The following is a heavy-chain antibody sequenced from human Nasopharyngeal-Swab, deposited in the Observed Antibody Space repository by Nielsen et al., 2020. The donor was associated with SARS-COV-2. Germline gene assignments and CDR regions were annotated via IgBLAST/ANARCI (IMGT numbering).Heavy chain of an antibody. J-gene: IGHJ6*02. CDR1: GGSISSSNW. Sequence: SETLSLTCTVSGGSISSSNWWSWVRQPPGKGLEWIGEIYHSGSTNYNPSLKSRVTISVDKSKNQFSLKLCSVTAADTAVYYCARSNGDYYYYGMDAWGQGTTVTVSS. CDR3: ARSNGDYYYYGMDA. V-gene: IGHV4-4*02. CDR2: IYHSGST. D-gene: IGHD4-17*01.